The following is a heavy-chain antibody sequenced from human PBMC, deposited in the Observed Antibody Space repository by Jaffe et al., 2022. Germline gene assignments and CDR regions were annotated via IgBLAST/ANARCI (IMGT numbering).Heavy chain of an antibody. Sequence: QVQLVQSGAEVKTPGSSVKVSCKASGGTFSTYAFSWVRQAPGQGLEWMGGIIPIFGAAYSAQKFQGRVTITADQSTSTIYMELSSLRSEDTAVYFCARDHLSTTVTTDPYWYFDLWGRGTLVTVSS. J-gene: IGHJ2*01. CDR1: GGTFSTYA. CDR3: ARDHLSTTVTTDPYWYFDL. CDR2: IIPIFGAA. V-gene: IGHV1-69*01. D-gene: IGHD4-17*01.